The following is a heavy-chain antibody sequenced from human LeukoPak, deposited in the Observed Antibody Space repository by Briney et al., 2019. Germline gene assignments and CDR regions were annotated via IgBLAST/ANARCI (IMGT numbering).Heavy chain of an antibody. CDR2: IYHSGST. V-gene: IGHV4-30-2*01. CDR3: ARARMLYGSGSYFAFDI. Sequence: SQTLSLTCAVSGGSISSGGYSWSWIRQPPGKGLEWIGYIYHSGSTYYNPSLKSRVTISVDRSKNQFSLKLSSVTAADTAVYYCARARMLYGSGSYFAFDIWGQGTMVTVSS. J-gene: IGHJ3*02. D-gene: IGHD3-10*01. CDR1: GGSISSGGYS.